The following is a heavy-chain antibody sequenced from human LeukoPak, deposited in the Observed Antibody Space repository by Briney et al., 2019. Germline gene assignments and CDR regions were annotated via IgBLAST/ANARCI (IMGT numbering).Heavy chain of an antibody. Sequence: GGSLRLSCAASGFTFSSYGMHWVRQAPGKGLEWVAVISYDGSNKYYADSVKGRFTISRDNSKNTLYLRMNSLRAEDTAVYYCAKEGYADAFDIWGQGTMVTVSS. CDR1: GFTFSSYG. D-gene: IGHD1-1*01. J-gene: IGHJ3*02. V-gene: IGHV3-30*18. CDR3: AKEGYADAFDI. CDR2: ISYDGSNK.